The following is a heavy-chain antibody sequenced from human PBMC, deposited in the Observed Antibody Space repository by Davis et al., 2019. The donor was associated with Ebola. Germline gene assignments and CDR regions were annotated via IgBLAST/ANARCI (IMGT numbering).Heavy chain of an antibody. CDR2: INPNSGGT. CDR3: ARGAYYYDSSGYYMNWFDP. V-gene: IGHV1-2*02. D-gene: IGHD3-22*01. CDR1: GYTFTGYY. Sequence: ASVKVSCKASGYTFTGYYMHWVRQAPGQGLEWMGWINPNSGGTNYAQKFQGRVTMTRDTSISTAYMELSRLRSDDTAVYYCARGAYYYDSSGYYMNWFDPWGQGTLVTVSS. J-gene: IGHJ5*02.